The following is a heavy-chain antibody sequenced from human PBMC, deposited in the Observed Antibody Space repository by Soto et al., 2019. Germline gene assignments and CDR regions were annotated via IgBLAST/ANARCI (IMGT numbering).Heavy chain of an antibody. CDR2: IIPIFGTA. J-gene: IGHJ4*02. D-gene: IGHD6-19*01. V-gene: IGHV1-69*13. Sequence: GASVKVSCKASGGTFSSYAFSWVRQAPGQGLEWMRGIIPIFGTANYAQKFQGRVTITADESTSTAYMELSSLRSEDTAVYYCAGRIAVAPPGVDYWGQGTQVTVYS. CDR3: AGRIAVAPPGVDY. CDR1: GGTFSSYA.